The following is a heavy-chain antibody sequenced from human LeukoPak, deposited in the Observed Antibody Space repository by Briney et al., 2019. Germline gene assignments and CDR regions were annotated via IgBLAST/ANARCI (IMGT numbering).Heavy chain of an antibody. CDR1: GYTFTGYY. D-gene: IGHD3-10*01. CDR2: LNPNSGGT. V-gene: IGHV1-2*02. J-gene: IGHJ4*02. Sequence: ASVKVSCKASGYTFTGYYMHWVRQAPGQGLEWMGWLNPNSGGTNYAQKLQGSVTMTRDTSISTAYMELSRLRSDDTGVYYCARDGGLRWVGELSQNDFWGRGTLVTVSS. CDR3: ARDGGLRWVGELSQNDF.